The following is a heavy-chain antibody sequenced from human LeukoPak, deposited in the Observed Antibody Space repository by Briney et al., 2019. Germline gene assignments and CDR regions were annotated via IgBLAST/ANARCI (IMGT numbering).Heavy chain of an antibody. CDR1: GYTFTSYG. CDR2: ISAYNGNT. J-gene: IGHJ4*02. CDR3: SRDDGPFGGVRFDH. D-gene: IGHD3-16*01. V-gene: IGHV1-18*01. Sequence: ASVKVSCKAAGYTFTSYGISGVRQAPGQGLEWMGWISAYNGNTNYAQKLQGRVTMTTDTSTSTAYMELRSLRYDDTAVYYCSRDDGPFGGVRFDHWGQGTLVTVSS.